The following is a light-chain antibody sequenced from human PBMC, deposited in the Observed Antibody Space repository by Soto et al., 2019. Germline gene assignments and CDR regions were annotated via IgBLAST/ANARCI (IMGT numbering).Light chain of an antibody. J-gene: IGKJ1*01. V-gene: IGKV3-15*01. CDR2: GAT. CDR1: QDVGSK. Sequence: EIVMTQSPAPLSVSPGERATLSCRASQDVGSKLAWYQQKPGQAPRLLIYGATTRAAGIPARFSGSGSGTQFTLTISSLHSEDFAVYYCQQCNDSPPWTFGQGTKVEI. CDR3: QQCNDSPPWT.